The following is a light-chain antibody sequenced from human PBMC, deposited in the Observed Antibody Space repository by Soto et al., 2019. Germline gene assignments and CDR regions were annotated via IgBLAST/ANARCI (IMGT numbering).Light chain of an antibody. V-gene: IGKV1-12*01. CDR1: QGISSW. Sequence: DIQITQSPSSVSASVGDRVTITCRASQGISSWLAWYQQKPGKAPKLLIYAASSLQSGVRSRFSGSGSGTDFTLTTSSLEPEDFAVYYCQQRSNWPPITLGQGTRLEIK. J-gene: IGKJ5*01. CDR2: AAS. CDR3: QQRSNWPPIT.